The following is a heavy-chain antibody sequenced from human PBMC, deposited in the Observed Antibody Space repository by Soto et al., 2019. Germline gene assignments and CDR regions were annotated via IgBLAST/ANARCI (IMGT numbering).Heavy chain of an antibody. J-gene: IGHJ4*02. D-gene: IGHD3-22*01. CDR1: GFTFSSYA. Sequence: PGGSLRLSCAASGFTFSSYAMIWVRQAPGKGLEWVSAISGSGGSTYYADSVKGRFTISRDNSKNTLYLQMNSLRAEDTAVYYCAKDYSSGYYGVTYFDYWGQGTLVTVSS. CDR2: ISGSGGST. CDR3: AKDYSSGYYGVTYFDY. V-gene: IGHV3-23*01.